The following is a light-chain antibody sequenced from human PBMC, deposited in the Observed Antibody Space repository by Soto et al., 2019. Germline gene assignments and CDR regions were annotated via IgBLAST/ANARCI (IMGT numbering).Light chain of an antibody. V-gene: IGKV3D-11*02. CDR3: QQRKRWHMT. Sequence: ELVLTQSPGTLSLSPGERATLSCRASQNLHSFLNWYQQRPGQAPRPLIYDGSKRAAGVPDRISGDGSGTDYTLTISSLEPEDFAVYYCQQRKRWHMTFGQGTRVEIK. CDR1: QNLHSF. CDR2: DGS. J-gene: IGKJ5*01.